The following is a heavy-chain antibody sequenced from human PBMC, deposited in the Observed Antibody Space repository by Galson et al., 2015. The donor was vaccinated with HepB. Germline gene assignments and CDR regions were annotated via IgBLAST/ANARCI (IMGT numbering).Heavy chain of an antibody. Sequence: ETLSLTCTVSGGSISSYYWSWIRQPPGKGLEWIGYIYYSGSTNYNPSLKSRVTISVDTSKNQFSLKLSSVTAADTAVYYCARETGDQGAPYFDYWGQGTLVTVSS. CDR1: GGSISSYY. J-gene: IGHJ4*02. CDR3: ARETGDQGAPYFDY. D-gene: IGHD7-27*01. CDR2: IYYSGST. V-gene: IGHV4-59*01.